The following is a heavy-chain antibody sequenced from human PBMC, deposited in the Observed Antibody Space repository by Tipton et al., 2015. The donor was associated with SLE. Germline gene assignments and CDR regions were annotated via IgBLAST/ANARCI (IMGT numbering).Heavy chain of an antibody. J-gene: IGHJ6*03. V-gene: IGHV3-23*01. CDR2: ISGSGGST. CDR1: GFTFSSYG. D-gene: IGHD6-13*01. Sequence: SLRLSCAASGFTFSSYGMHWVRQAPGKGLEWVAVISGSGGSTYYADSVKGRFTISRDNSKNTLYLQMNSLRAEDTAVYYCAKDLGSSWYFYYYYMDVWGKGTTVTVSS. CDR3: AKDLGSSWYFYYYYMDV.